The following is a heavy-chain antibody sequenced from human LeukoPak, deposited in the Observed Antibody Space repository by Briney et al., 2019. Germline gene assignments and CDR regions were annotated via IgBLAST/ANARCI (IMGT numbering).Heavy chain of an antibody. V-gene: IGHV3-23*01. CDR1: GFTFSSYG. D-gene: IGHD3-10*01. J-gene: IGHJ6*03. CDR3: AKAEQLWFGELLRHYYYYYMDV. CDR2: ISGSGGST. Sequence: GGSLRLSCAASGFTFSSYGMSWVRQAPGKGLEWVSAISGSGGSTYYADSVRGRFTISRDNSKNTLYLQMNSLRAEDTAVYYCAKAEQLWFGELLRHYYYYYMDVWGKGTTVTISS.